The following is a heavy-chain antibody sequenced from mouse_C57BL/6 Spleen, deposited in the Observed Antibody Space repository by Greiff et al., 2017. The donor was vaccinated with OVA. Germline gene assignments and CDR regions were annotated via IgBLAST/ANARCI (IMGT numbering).Heavy chain of an antibody. CDR2: IRSKSNNYAT. Sequence: EVQGVESGGGLVQPKGSLKLSCAASGFSFNTYAMNWVRQAPGKGLEWVARIRSKSNNYATYYADSVKDRFTISRDDSESMLYLQMNNLKTEDTAMYYCVRSYGSSYGYFDVWGTGTTVTVSS. D-gene: IGHD1-1*01. V-gene: IGHV10-1*01. CDR3: VRSYGSSYGYFDV. CDR1: GFSFNTYA. J-gene: IGHJ1*03.